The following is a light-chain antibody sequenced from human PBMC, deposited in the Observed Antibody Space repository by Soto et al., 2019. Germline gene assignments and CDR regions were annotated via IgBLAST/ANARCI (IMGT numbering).Light chain of an antibody. V-gene: IGLV4-69*01. CDR1: SGHNNYA. CDR2: LDSDGSH. CDR3: QTWGAGIQV. J-gene: IGLJ3*02. Sequence: QLVLTQSPSASASLGASVKLTCTLSSGHNNYAIAWHQQQPEKGPRYLMKLDSDGSHSKADGIPDRFSGSSSGAERYLTISSLQSEDEADYYCQTWGAGIQVFGGGTKVTVL.